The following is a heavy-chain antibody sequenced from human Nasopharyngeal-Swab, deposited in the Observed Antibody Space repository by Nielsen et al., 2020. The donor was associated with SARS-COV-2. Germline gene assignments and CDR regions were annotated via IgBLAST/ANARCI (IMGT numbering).Heavy chain of an antibody. CDR1: GFTFSNAW. V-gene: IGHV3-15*01. Sequence: GESLKISCAASGFTFSNAWMSWVRQAPGKGLEWVGRIKSKTDGGTTDYAAPVKGRFTISRDDSKNTLYLQMNSLRAEDTAVYYCANGAGVPNWFDPWGQGTLVTVSS. J-gene: IGHJ5*02. CDR3: ANGAGVPNWFDP. D-gene: IGHD1-1*01. CDR2: IKSKTDGGTT.